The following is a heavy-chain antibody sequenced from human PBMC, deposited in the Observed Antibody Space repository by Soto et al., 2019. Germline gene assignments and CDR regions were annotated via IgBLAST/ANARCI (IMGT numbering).Heavy chain of an antibody. V-gene: IGHV4-30-4*01. D-gene: IGHD3-16*01. CDR1: GGSISSGDYY. Sequence: QVQLQESGPGLVKPSQTLSLTCTVSGGSISSGDYYWSWIRQPPGKGLEWIGYIYYSGSTYYNPSLTSRVTISVATSKNQFSLKLSSVPAADTAVYYCARIGSYVGWYFDLWGRGTLVTVSS. CDR2: IYYSGST. CDR3: ARIGSYVGWYFDL. J-gene: IGHJ2*01.